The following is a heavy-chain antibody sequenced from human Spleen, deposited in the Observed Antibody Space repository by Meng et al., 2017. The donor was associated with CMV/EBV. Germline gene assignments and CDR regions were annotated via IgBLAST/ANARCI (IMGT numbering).Heavy chain of an antibody. Sequence: QVQRQESGPGLVKPSQTLSLTCTVSGGSISSGDYYWSWIRQPPGKGLEWIGYIYYSGSTYYNPSLKSRVTISVDTSKNQFSLKLSSVTAADTAVYYCATRGDDSRGAFDYWGQGTLVTVSS. J-gene: IGHJ4*02. CDR2: IYYSGST. V-gene: IGHV4-30-4*08. CDR1: GGSISSGDYY. CDR3: ATRGDDSRGAFDY. D-gene: IGHD3-3*01.